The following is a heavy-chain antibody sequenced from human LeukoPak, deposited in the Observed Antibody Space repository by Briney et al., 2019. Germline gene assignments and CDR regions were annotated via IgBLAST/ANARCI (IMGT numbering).Heavy chain of an antibody. D-gene: IGHD2/OR15-2a*01. CDR3: ARGGTAEYYIYFAY. J-gene: IGHJ4*02. CDR2: INPYSGTT. Sequence: ASVKVSCKTSAYTFTAYYIHWVRQAPGQGLEWMGWINPYSGTTNYAQHFQGRVTMTRDTSISTAYMELSSLISDDTAVYFCARGGTAEYYIYFAYWGQGSLVIVSS. CDR1: AYTFTAYY. V-gene: IGHV1-2*02.